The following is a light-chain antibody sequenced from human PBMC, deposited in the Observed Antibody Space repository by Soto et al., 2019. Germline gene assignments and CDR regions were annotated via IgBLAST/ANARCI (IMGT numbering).Light chain of an antibody. CDR3: QQYHNWPPYT. V-gene: IGKV3D-15*01. CDR2: GAA. Sequence: EIVMTQSPANLSVSPGERATLSCRASQSVSSNLAWYQQKPGQAPRLLIYGAAIRATGIPARFSGSGSGTEFTLTISSLPSEDFAVYYSQQYHNWPPYTFGQGTTLEIK. CDR1: QSVSSN. J-gene: IGKJ2*01.